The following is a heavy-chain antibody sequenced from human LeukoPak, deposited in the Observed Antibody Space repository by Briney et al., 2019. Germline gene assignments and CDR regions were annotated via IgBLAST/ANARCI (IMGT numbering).Heavy chain of an antibody. D-gene: IGHD5-24*01. J-gene: IGHJ4*02. CDR3: ARDGGWLQYIDY. CDR2: ISSSNSFI. Sequence: PGGSLRLSCAASRFSFTTYSMNWVRQAPGKGLEWVSSISSSNSFIYYADSVKGRFTISRDNAKNSLYLQMNSLRAEDTAVYYCARDGGWLQYIDYWGQGTLVTVSS. CDR1: RFSFTTYS. V-gene: IGHV3-21*01.